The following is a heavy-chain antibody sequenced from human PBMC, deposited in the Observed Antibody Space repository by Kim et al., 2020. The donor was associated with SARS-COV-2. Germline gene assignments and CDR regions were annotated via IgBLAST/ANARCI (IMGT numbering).Heavy chain of an antibody. CDR3: ARDRDFGEYQYGMDV. J-gene: IGHJ6*02. CDR1: GFSFNIYA. Sequence: GGSLRLSCAASGFSFNIYAMNWVRQAPGKGLEWISSITSSGSKIHYAESVKGRFTISRDNAKNSLHLLITTLRVEDTGVYFCARDRDFGEYQYGMDVWG. V-gene: IGHV3-21*01. D-gene: IGHD4-17*01. CDR2: ITSSGSKI.